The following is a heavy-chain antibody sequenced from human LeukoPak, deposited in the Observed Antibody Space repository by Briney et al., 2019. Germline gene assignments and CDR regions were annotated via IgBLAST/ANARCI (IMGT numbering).Heavy chain of an antibody. CDR2: ISYDGSNK. CDR1: GFTFSSYA. J-gene: IGHJ6*02. V-gene: IGHV3-30-3*01. Sequence: GGSLRLSCAASGFTFSSYAMHWVRQAPGEGLEWVVVISYDGSNKYYADSVKGRFTISRDNSKNTLYLQMNSLRAEDTAVYYCARGKGFYYYGMDVWGQGTTVTVSS. CDR3: ARGKGFYYYGMDV.